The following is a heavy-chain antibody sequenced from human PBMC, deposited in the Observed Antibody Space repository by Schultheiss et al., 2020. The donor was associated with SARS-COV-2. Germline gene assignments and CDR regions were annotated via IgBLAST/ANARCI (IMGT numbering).Heavy chain of an antibody. CDR2: ISGSGGST. J-gene: IGHJ1*01. D-gene: IGHD6-13*01. Sequence: GGSLRLSCAASGFTFSSYAMSWVRQAPGKGLEWVSAISGSGGSTYYADSVKGRFTISRDNSKNTLYLQMRSLRAEDTAVYHCVKVVRSSWEGYFQHWGQGTLVTVSS. CDR3: VKVVRSSWEGYFQH. CDR1: GFTFSSYA. V-gene: IGHV3-23*01.